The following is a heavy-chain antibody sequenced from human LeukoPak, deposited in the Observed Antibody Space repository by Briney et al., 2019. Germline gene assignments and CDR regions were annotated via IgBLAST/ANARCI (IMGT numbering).Heavy chain of an antibody. J-gene: IGHJ4*02. D-gene: IGHD3-10*01. V-gene: IGHV1-18*01. CDR2: IDPYNGDT. CDR3: ARQLWFGRRNDC. Sequence: ASVKVSCQASGYTFSTYSITWVRQAPGQGLEWMGWIDPYNGDTNYAQKFQGRVTMTTDTSTSTAYIHLTSLKSDDTAVYYCARQLWFGRRNDCWGQGTLVTVSS. CDR1: GYTFSTYS.